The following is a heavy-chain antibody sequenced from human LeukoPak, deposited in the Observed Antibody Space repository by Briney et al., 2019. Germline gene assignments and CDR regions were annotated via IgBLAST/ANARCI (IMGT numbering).Heavy chain of an antibody. CDR3: ARCPGYYYDSSGYLGFDY. J-gene: IGHJ4*02. CDR1: GYNFTNYW. D-gene: IGHD3-22*01. Sequence: GESLKISCKGSGYNFTNYWIGWVRQMPGKGLEWMGIIYPGDSDTRYSPSFQGQVSISVDKSISTAFLQWSSLKAPDTAIYYCARCPGYYYDSSGYLGFDYWGQGTLVTVSS. CDR2: IYPGDSDT. V-gene: IGHV5-51*01.